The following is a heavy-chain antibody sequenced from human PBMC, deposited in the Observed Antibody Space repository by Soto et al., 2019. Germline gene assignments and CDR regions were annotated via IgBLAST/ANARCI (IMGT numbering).Heavy chain of an antibody. CDR2: INPNSVGT. CDR1: GYTFTGYY. J-gene: IGHJ6*03. V-gene: IGHV1-2*04. Sequence: QVQLVQSGAEVKKPGASVKVSCKASGYTFTGYYMHWVRQAPGQGLEWMGWINPNSVGTNYGQKFQGWVTMTRVTSISTAYVELGRLRSDETAVYYCARGARSRYNYYYDYYLGVWGNGTTVTVSS. D-gene: IGHD1-20*01. CDR3: ARGARSRYNYYYDYYLGV.